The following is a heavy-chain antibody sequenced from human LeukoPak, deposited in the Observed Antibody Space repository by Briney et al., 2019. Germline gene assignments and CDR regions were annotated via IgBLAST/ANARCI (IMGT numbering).Heavy chain of an antibody. Sequence: SETLSLTCTVSGYSINSGYYWSWIRQPPGKGLEWIGEINHSGSTNYNPSLKSRVTISVDTSKNQFSLKLSSVTAADTAVYYCARQGAAYYFDYWGQGTLVTVSS. D-gene: IGHD6-25*01. CDR3: ARQGAAYYFDY. V-gene: IGHV4-38-2*02. J-gene: IGHJ4*02. CDR1: GYSINSGYY. CDR2: INHSGST.